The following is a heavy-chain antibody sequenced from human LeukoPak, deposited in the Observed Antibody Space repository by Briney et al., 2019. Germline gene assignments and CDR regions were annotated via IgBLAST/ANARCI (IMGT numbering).Heavy chain of an antibody. CDR3: ATGGSGGYYNFDY. Sequence: GASVTLSFKVSGYTLTLLSMHWVRHAPGKGLERMGGFDPEDGETIYAQKFQGRVTMTEDTSTDTAYMELSSLRSEDSAVYYCATGGSGGYYNFDYWGQGTLVTVSS. CDR1: GYTLTLLS. D-gene: IGHD3-10*01. J-gene: IGHJ4*02. V-gene: IGHV1-24*01. CDR2: FDPEDGET.